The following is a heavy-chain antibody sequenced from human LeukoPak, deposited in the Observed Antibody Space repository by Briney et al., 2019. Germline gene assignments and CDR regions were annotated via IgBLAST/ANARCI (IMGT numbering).Heavy chain of an antibody. CDR3: GRGQPSYSSSIDY. J-gene: IGHJ4*02. V-gene: IGHV3-74*01. CDR2: VKTDGIST. D-gene: IGHD6-6*01. Sequence: GGSLRLSCAASGFTFSSYWMSWVRQAPGKGLVWVSSVKTDGISTRYADSVQGRFTISRDNAKNTLYLQMNSLRAEDTAVYYCGRGQPSYSSSIDYWGQGTLVTVSS. CDR1: GFTFSSYW.